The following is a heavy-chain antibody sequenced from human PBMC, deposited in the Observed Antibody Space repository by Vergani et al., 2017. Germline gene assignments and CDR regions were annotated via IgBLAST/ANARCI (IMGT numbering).Heavy chain of an antibody. D-gene: IGHD1-26*01. CDR2: SIPIFGTA. CDR3: ARPPDSGSYWYWFDP. J-gene: IGHJ5*02. Sequence: QVQLVQSGAEVKKPGSSVKVSCKASGGTFSSYAISWVRQAPGQGLEWMGGSIPIFGTAHYAQKFQGRVTITADESTNTAYMELSSLRSEDTAVYYCARPPDSGSYWYWFDPWGQGTLVTVSS. V-gene: IGHV1-69*01. CDR1: GGTFSSYA.